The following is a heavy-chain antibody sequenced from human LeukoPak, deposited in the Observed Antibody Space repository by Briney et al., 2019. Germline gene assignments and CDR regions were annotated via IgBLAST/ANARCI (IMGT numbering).Heavy chain of an antibody. J-gene: IGHJ5*02. Sequence: PGGSLRLSCAVSGFTFTSYWMSWVRQAPGKGLEWVANIKQDGSEKYYVDSVKGRFTISRDNAKNSLYLQMNSLRAEDTAVYYCARVGYSSGCNLCWFDPWGQGTLVTVSS. V-gene: IGHV3-7*03. CDR2: IKQDGSEK. CDR3: ARVGYSSGCNLCWFDP. CDR1: GFTFTSYW. D-gene: IGHD6-19*01.